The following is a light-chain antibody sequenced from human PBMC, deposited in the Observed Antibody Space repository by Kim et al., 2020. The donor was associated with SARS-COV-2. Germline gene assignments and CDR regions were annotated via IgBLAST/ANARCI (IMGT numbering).Light chain of an antibody. CDR1: QSLVYDDGNTY. CDR2: KVS. Sequence: PASMSCRSNQSLVYDDGNTYLTWFQQRPGQSPKRLLYKVSSRDSGVPDRFSGSGSGTDFTLKISRVEAEDVGIYYCMQGTQWPWTFGQGTKVDIK. J-gene: IGKJ1*01. V-gene: IGKV2-30*01. CDR3: MQGTQWPWT.